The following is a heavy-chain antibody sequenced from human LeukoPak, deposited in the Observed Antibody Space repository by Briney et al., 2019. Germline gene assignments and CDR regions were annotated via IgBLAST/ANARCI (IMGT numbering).Heavy chain of an antibody. J-gene: IGHJ3*01. V-gene: IGHV3-30*02. CDR1: GFTFSSYG. CDR3: AKDWWCSVAEKYYESNGYDAFDV. D-gene: IGHD2-8*02. Sequence: PGGSLRLSCAASGFTFSSYGIHWVRQAPGKGLEWVAFTSYDSVKTYYGDSVKGRFTISRDNTRHTVYVEMNSLRPDDTAMYYCAKDWWCSVAEKYYESNGYDAFDVWGQGAMVIVSA. CDR2: TSYDSVKT.